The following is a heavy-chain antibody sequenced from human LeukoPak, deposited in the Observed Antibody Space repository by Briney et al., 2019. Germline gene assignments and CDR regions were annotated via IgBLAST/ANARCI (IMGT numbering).Heavy chain of an antibody. CDR2: ISAYNGNT. J-gene: IGHJ6*02. Sequence: VASVKVSCKASGYTFTSYGISWVRQAPGQGLEWMGWISAYNGNTNYAQKLQGRVTMTTDTSTSTAYMELRSLRSDDTAVYYCAVCSSTSCYPEGYYYYYGMDVWGQGTTVTVSS. CDR3: AVCSSTSCYPEGYYYYYGMDV. CDR1: GYTFTSYG. V-gene: IGHV1-18*01. D-gene: IGHD2-2*01.